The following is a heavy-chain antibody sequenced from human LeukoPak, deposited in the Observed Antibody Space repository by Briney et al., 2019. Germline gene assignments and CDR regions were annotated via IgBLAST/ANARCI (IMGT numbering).Heavy chain of an antibody. J-gene: IGHJ4*02. D-gene: IGHD2-2*01. CDR1: GFTFNSYS. V-gene: IGHV3-21*01. Sequence: PGGSLRLSCAASGFTFNSYSMNWVRQAPGKGLEWVTYISSSDYIHYADSVKGRFTISRDNAKNSLFLQMNSLRAEDTAVYYCARDGLYCSSTNCYFDYWGQGTLVTVSS. CDR3: ARDGLYCSSTNCYFDY. CDR2: ISSSDYI.